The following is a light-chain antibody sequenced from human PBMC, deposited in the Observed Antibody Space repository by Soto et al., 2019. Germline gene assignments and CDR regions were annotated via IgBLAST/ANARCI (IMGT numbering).Light chain of an antibody. CDR2: EVI. V-gene: IGLV2-8*01. J-gene: IGLJ2*01. Sequence: QPVLTQPPSASGSPGQSVTISCTGTSSDVGGYNYVSWYQQHPGKAPKLMIYEVIKRPSGVPDRFSGSKSGNTASLTVTGLQAEDEADYYCSSYAGSNNLRVFGGGTKVTVL. CDR1: SSDVGGYNY. CDR3: SSYAGSNNLRV.